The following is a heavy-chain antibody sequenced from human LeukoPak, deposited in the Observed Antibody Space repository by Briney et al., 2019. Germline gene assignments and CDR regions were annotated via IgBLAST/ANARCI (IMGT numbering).Heavy chain of an antibody. CDR2: ISGSGGST. J-gene: IGHJ4*02. Sequence: GGSLRLSCAASGFTFSSYAMSWVRQAPGKGLEWVSAISGSGGSTYYADSVKGRFTISRDNSKNTLYLQMKSLRAEDTAVYYCAKDREGYDILTGYYYWGQGTLVTVSS. D-gene: IGHD3-9*01. V-gene: IGHV3-23*01. CDR3: AKDREGYDILTGYYY. CDR1: GFTFSSYA.